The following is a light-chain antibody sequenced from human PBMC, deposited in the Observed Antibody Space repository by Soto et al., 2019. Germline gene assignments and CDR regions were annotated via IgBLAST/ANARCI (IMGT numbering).Light chain of an antibody. CDR1: QSIINRY. J-gene: IGKJ2*01. V-gene: IGKV3-20*01. CDR3: QQYGGVPYT. Sequence: EIVLTQSPGALSLSPGERVTLSCRASQSIINRYLAWYQQKLGQAPRLLIHDASTRASGVPDRFSGSGSGTDFTLTISRLEPEDFAIYYCQQYGGVPYTFGQGTKLEIK. CDR2: DAS.